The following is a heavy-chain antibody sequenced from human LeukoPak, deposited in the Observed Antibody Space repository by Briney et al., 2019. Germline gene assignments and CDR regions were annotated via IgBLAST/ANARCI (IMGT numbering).Heavy chain of an antibody. D-gene: IGHD3-3*01. J-gene: IGHJ4*02. V-gene: IGHV1-24*01. CDR3: TTRSGDFWGGFVN. CDR1: GNSLSELS. CDR2: FDPEEAKM. Sequence: ASVTVSCKVSGNSLSELSIQWVRQAPGKGLECVGGFDPEEAKMVYAQNFQGRVTMTEDTSTQTAYMGLSGLTSGDTAVYYCTTRSGDFWGGFVNWGQGTLVTVSS.